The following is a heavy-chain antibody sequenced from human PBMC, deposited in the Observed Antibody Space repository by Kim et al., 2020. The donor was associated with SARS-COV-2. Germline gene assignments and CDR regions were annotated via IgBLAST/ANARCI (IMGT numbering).Heavy chain of an antibody. CDR2: INHSGAT. CDR3: ARSSSDNRGYSFVYRVYYFDT. J-gene: IGHJ4*02. V-gene: IGHV4-34*01. D-gene: IGHD5-18*01. CDR1: GGSFSGYH. Sequence: SETLSLTCAVYGGSFSGYHWTWIRQPPGKGLEWIGEINHSGATNYNPSLRSRVTISVDTSKNQFSLKLSSVTAADTAVYYCARSSSDNRGYSFVYRVYYFDTSGQGGLVSVSS.